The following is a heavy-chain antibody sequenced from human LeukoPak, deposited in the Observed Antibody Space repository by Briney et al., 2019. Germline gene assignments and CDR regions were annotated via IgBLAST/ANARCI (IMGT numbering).Heavy chain of an antibody. D-gene: IGHD3-3*01. CDR1: GFPFSSYA. CDR2: ISSTSNTMY. Sequence: PGGSLRLSCAASGFPFSSYAMNWVRQAPGRELEWVSYISSTSNTMYYYADSVKGRFSISRDNARNSVSLQMNSLRAEDTAVYYCARGTIFGVVHYWGQGTLVTVSS. CDR3: ARGTIFGVVHY. V-gene: IGHV3-48*01. J-gene: IGHJ4*02.